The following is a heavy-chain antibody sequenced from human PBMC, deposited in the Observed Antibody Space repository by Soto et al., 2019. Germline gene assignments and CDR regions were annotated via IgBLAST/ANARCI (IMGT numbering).Heavy chain of an antibody. J-gene: IGHJ6*02. CDR1: GFTFSSYG. Sequence: GGSLRLSCAASGFTFSSYGMHWLRQAPGKGLEWVAVISYDGSNKYYADSVKGRFTISRDNSKNTLYLQMNSLRAKDTAVYYCAKREWELLKDYYYGMDVWGQGT. CDR3: AKREWELLKDYYYGMDV. D-gene: IGHD1-26*01. CDR2: ISYDGSNK. V-gene: IGHV3-30*18.